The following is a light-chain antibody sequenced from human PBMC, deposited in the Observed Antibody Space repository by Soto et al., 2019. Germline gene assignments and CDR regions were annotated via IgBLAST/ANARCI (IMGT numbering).Light chain of an antibody. CDR2: DAS. J-gene: IGKJ2*01. CDR1: QGISSA. Sequence: AIQLTQSPSSLSASVGDRVTITCRASQGISSALAWYQQKPGKAPKLLIYDASSFASGVPSRFSGSGSGTDFTLTISSLQPEDFATYYCQHFNSYPHTFGLGTKLEIK. V-gene: IGKV1-13*02. CDR3: QHFNSYPHT.